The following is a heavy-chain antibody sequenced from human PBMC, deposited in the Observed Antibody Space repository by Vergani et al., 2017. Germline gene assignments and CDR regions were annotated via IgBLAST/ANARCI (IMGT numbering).Heavy chain of an antibody. D-gene: IGHD4-11*01. CDR2: IWYDGSNK. V-gene: IGHV3-33*08. CDR1: GFTFGSYG. Sequence: QVQLVESGGGVVQPGRSLRLSCAASGFTFGSYGMHWVRQAPGKGLEWVAVIWYDGSNKYYADSVKGRFTISRDNSKNTLYLQMNSLRAEDTAVYYCARDLDYSNPQGGFDPWGQGTLVTVSS. CDR3: ARDLDYSNPQGGFDP. J-gene: IGHJ5*02.